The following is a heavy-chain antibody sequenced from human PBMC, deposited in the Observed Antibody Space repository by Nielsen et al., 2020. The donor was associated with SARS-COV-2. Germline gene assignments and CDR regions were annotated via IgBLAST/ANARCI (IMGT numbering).Heavy chain of an antibody. Sequence: SVKVSCKASGGTFSSYAISWVRPAPGQGLEWMGGIIPIFGSANYAQKFQGRVTITADKSTSTAYMELSSLRSEGTAVYYCASITAMVEEVGYFDYWGQGTLVTVSS. CDR3: ASITAMVEEVGYFDY. D-gene: IGHD5-18*01. CDR1: GGTFSSYA. V-gene: IGHV1-69*06. J-gene: IGHJ4*02. CDR2: IIPIFGSA.